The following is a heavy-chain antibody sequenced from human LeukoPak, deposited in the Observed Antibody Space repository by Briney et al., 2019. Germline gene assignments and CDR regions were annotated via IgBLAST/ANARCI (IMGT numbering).Heavy chain of an antibody. Sequence: PSETLSLTCAVYGGSFSGYYWSWIRQPPGKGLEWIGEINHSGSTNYNPSLKSRVTISVDTSKNQFSLKLSSVTAADTAVYYCARRSSGWSTQRRYYFDYWGQGTLVTVSS. D-gene: IGHD6-19*01. J-gene: IGHJ4*02. V-gene: IGHV4-34*01. CDR1: GGSFSGYY. CDR2: INHSGST. CDR3: ARRSSGWSTQRRYYFDY.